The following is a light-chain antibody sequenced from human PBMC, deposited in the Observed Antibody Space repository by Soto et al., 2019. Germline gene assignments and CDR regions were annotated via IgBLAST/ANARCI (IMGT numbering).Light chain of an antibody. V-gene: IGKV3-11*01. J-gene: IGKJ4*02. CDR3: QQRSNWPLT. Sequence: EIVMTQFPATLSLSPGAEAPLSCRASQSVSSYLAWYQQKRGQAPRLLIYDSSNRATGIPARFSGSGSGTDFSLIISSLEPEDFAVYYCQQRSNWPLTFGGGTKVDIK. CDR2: DSS. CDR1: QSVSSY.